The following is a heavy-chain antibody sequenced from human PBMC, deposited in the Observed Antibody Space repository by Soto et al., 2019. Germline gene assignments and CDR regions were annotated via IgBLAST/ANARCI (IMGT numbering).Heavy chain of an antibody. V-gene: IGHV1-2*04. Sequence: ASVKVSCKASGYTFTGYYMHWVRQAPGQGLEWMGWINPNSGGTNYAQKFQGWVTMTRDTSISTAYMELSRLRSDDTAVYYCAREKKVRGLGYYYGMDVWGQGTTVTVSS. J-gene: IGHJ6*02. CDR1: GYTFTGYY. CDR3: AREKKVRGLGYYYGMDV. CDR2: INPNSGGT. D-gene: IGHD3-10*01.